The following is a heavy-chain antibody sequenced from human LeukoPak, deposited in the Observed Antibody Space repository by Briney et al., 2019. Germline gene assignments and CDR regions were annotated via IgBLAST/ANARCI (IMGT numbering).Heavy chain of an antibody. CDR3: ARSPLDGYNYLDY. J-gene: IGHJ4*02. Sequence: PGRSLRLSCAASGLTFSSHWMHWVRQAPGKGLVWVSRITNDGSSTTYADSVKGRFTISRDNPKNTLYLQMNSLRPEDTAVYYCARSPLDGYNYLDYWGQGTLVTVSS. V-gene: IGHV3-74*01. D-gene: IGHD5-24*01. CDR1: GLTFSSHW. CDR2: ITNDGSST.